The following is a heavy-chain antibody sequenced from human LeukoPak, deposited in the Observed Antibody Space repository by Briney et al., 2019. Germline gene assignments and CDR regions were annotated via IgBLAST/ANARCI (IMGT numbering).Heavy chain of an antibody. CDR2: ISYDGSDK. CDR3: AKDDRVFWKAFDI. CDR1: GLTLSAYG. J-gene: IGHJ3*02. V-gene: IGHV3-30*18. D-gene: IGHD1-1*01. Sequence: GGSLRLSCAASGLTLSAYGMHWVRQAPGKGLEWVAVISYDGSDKYYADSVKGRFTISRDNSKNTLYLQMDSLEVEDTAVYFCAKDDRVFWKAFDIWGQGTMVTVSS.